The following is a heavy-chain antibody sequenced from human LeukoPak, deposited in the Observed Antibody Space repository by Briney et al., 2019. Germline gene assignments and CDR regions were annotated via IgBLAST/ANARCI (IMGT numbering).Heavy chain of an antibody. V-gene: IGHV4-34*01. CDR3: ARVEVGYNPFYFDY. CDR2: INHSGNT. D-gene: IGHD1-14*01. Sequence: SETLSLTCAVYGGSFSGYYWSWIRQPPGKGLEWIGEINHSGNTNYNPSLKSRVTISVDTSKNQFSLKLSSVTAADTAVYYCARVEVGYNPFYFDYWGQGTLVTVSS. J-gene: IGHJ4*02. CDR1: GGSFSGYY.